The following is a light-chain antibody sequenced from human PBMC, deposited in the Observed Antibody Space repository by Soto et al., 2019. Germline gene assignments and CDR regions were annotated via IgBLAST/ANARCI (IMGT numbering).Light chain of an antibody. CDR3: QQYSASPRT. J-gene: IGKJ3*01. Sequence: EIVLTQSPGTLSLSPGERATLSCRASQSVSNNYLAWYQQKPGQAPRLLIHSASTRAPGIPDRFSASGAGTDFTLTISRLEPEDSAVYYCQQYSASPRTFGPGTKVDI. CDR1: QSVSNNY. CDR2: SAS. V-gene: IGKV3-20*01.